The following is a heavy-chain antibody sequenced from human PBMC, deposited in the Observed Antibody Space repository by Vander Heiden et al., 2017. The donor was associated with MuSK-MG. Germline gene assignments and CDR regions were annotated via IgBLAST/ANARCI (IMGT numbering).Heavy chain of an antibody. V-gene: IGHV3-33*01. J-gene: IGHJ4*02. CDR1: GFTFSSYG. CDR3: ARGTTVTTGPFDY. D-gene: IGHD4-17*01. CDR2: IWYDGSNK. Sequence: VQLVESGGGVVQPGRSLRLSCAASGFTFSSYGMHWVRQAPGKGLEWVAVIWYDGSNKYYADSVKGRFTISRDNSKNTLYLQMNSLRAEDTAVYYCARGTTVTTGPFDYWGQGTLVTVSS.